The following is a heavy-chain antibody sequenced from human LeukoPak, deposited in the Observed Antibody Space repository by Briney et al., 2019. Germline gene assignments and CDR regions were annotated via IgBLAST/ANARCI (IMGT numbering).Heavy chain of an antibody. CDR1: GFTFSTYA. J-gene: IGHJ4*02. Sequence: GGSLRLSCAASGFTFSTYAMHWLRQAPGKGPEWVAVMSYDGNNKYYADSVKGRFTISRDNSKNTLYLQMNSLRPEDTAVYYCAREDGDLPDYWGQGTLVTVSS. D-gene: IGHD4-17*01. CDR2: MSYDGNNK. V-gene: IGHV3-30-3*01. CDR3: AREDGDLPDY.